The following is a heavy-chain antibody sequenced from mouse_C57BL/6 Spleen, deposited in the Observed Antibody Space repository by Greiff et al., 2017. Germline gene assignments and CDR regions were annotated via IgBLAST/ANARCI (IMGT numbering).Heavy chain of an antibody. V-gene: IGHV8-12*01. CDR2: IYWDDDK. D-gene: IGHD1-1*01. CDR3: ARRGDYGSLYYAMDY. J-gene: IGHJ4*01. CDR1: GFSLSTSGMG. Sequence: VTLKESGPGILQSSQTLSLTCSFSGFSLSTSGMGVSWIRQPSGKGLEWLAHIYWDDDKRYNPSLKSRLTISKDTSRNQVFLKITSVYTADTAPYYCARRGDYGSLYYAMDYWGQGTSVTVSS.